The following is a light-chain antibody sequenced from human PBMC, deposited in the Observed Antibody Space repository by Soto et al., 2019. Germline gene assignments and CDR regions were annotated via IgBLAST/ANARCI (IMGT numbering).Light chain of an antibody. V-gene: IGKV3-20*01. J-gene: IGKJ1*01. Sequence: EIVLTQSPGTLPLSPGERATLSCRASQSVSSSYLAWYQQKPGQAPRLLIYGASSRATGIPDRFSGSGSGTDFTLTISRLEPEDFAVYYCQQYGSSPRTFGQGTNVDIK. CDR2: GAS. CDR3: QQYGSSPRT. CDR1: QSVSSSY.